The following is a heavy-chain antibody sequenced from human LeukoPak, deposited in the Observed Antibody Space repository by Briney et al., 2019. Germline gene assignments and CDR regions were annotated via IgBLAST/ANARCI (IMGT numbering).Heavy chain of an antibody. CDR2: ISSSTDTT. CDR3: AKDGPSVIGTGWYFDL. J-gene: IGHJ2*01. CDR1: GFTFSSYA. Sequence: GGSLRLSCAASGFTFSSYALTWVRQAPGKGLECVSYISSSTDTTFFADSVKGRFTISRDNSRGTLYLQMNSLRAEDTAVYYCAKDGPSVIGTGWYFDLWGRGTLVAVSS. V-gene: IGHV3-23*01. D-gene: IGHD2-8*02.